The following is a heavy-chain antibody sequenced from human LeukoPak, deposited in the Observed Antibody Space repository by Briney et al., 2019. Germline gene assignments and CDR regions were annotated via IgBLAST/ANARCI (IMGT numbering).Heavy chain of an antibody. J-gene: IGHJ4*02. Sequence: GGSLRLSCAASGFTFDDYAMHWVRQAPGKGLEWISYIGYSATTVFYADSVRGRFTISRDDAKNSLYLQMNSLRAEDTALYYCGRGGSGSYGDYFASWGQGTLVTVSS. CDR2: IGYSATTV. CDR3: GRGGSGSYGDYFAS. V-gene: IGHV3-9*01. D-gene: IGHD3-10*01. CDR1: GFTFDDYA.